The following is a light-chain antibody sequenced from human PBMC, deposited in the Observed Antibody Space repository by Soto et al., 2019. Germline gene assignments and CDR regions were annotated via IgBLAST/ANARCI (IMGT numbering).Light chain of an antibody. CDR3: GTWDSSLSTGV. J-gene: IGLJ3*02. Sequence: QSVLTQPPSVSSAPGQKVTISCSGSTSNIWNYYVSWYQQLPGTAPKLLIYDNSQRPAGIPDRFSGSKSGTSATLGITGLQTGDEADYYCGTWDSSLSTGVFGGRTQLTVL. CDR1: TSNIWNYY. V-gene: IGLV1-51*01. CDR2: DNS.